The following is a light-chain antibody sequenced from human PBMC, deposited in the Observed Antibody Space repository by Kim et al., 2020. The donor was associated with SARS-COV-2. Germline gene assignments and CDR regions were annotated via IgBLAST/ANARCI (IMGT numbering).Light chain of an antibody. V-gene: IGLV7-43*01. CDR2: STT. J-gene: IGLJ3*02. Sequence: GEKVTLTCASSSGPVTSQYYPNWFQQRPGQPPKALIYSTTNKHAWAPARFSGALLGDKAALTVSDVQPEDEADYYCLLYFGDAHWVFGGGTQLTVL. CDR1: SGPVTSQYY. CDR3: LLYFGDAHWV.